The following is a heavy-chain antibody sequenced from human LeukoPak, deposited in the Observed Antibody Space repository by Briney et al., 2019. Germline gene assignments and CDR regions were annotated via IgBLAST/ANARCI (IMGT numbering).Heavy chain of an antibody. Sequence: SVKVSCKASGGTFSSYTINWVRQAPGQGLEWMGRIITILGITNYAQNFQGRVTIRADKSTSTAYMELSSLRSDDTAVYYCARDRNSGSSLDIWGQGTMLTVSS. D-gene: IGHD6-6*01. CDR1: GGTFSSYT. J-gene: IGHJ3*02. CDR2: IITILGIT. CDR3: ARDRNSGSSLDI. V-gene: IGHV1-69*04.